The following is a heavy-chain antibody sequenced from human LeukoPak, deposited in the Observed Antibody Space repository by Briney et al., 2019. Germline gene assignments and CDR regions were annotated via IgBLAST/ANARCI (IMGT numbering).Heavy chain of an antibody. Sequence: SETLSLACTVSGGSISSYYWSWIRQPPGKGLEWIGYIYYSGSTNYNPSLKSRVTISVDTSKNQFSLKLSSVTAADTAVYYCARLVQLESYFDYWGQGTLVTVSS. J-gene: IGHJ4*02. CDR2: IYYSGST. CDR3: ARLVQLESYFDY. D-gene: IGHD1-1*01. V-gene: IGHV4-59*01. CDR1: GGSISSYY.